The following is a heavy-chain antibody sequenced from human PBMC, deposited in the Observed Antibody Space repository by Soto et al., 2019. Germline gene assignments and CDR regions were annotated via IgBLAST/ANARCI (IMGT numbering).Heavy chain of an antibody. CDR2: ISWNSGSI. CDR3: AKGFGYCSGGSCYTGSGYFDY. V-gene: IGHV3-9*01. J-gene: IGHJ4*02. D-gene: IGHD2-15*01. Sequence: EVQLVDSGGGLVQPGRSLRLSCAASGFTFDDYAMHWVRQAPGKGLEWVSGISWNSGSIGYADSVKGRFNISRDNAKNSLYLQMNSPRAEETALYYCAKGFGYCSGGSCYTGSGYFDYCGQGTLVTVSS. CDR1: GFTFDDYA.